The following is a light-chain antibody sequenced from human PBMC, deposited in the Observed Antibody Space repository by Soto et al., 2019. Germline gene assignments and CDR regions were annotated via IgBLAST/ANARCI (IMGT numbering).Light chain of an antibody. J-gene: IGLJ2*01. Sequence: QSALTQPASVSGSPGQSITISCTGTSSDVGSYNLVSWYQQQPGKAPKLMIYEVSKRPSGVSNRFSGSKSGNTASLTISGHQAEDEADYYCCSYAGSSTYVVFGGGTQLTVL. CDR2: EVS. V-gene: IGLV2-23*02. CDR3: CSYAGSSTYVV. CDR1: SSDVGSYNL.